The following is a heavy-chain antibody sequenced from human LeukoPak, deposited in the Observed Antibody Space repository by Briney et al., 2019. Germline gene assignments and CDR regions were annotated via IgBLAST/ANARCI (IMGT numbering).Heavy chain of an antibody. CDR1: GFTFSSYA. CDR2: ISGSGGST. V-gene: IGHV3-23*01. D-gene: IGHD6-13*01. Sequence: GGSLRLSCAASGFTFSSYAMSWVRQAPGKGLEWISAISGSGGSTYYADSVKGRFTISRDNSKNTLYLQMNSLRAEDTAVYYCAKDKGYSSSWEDIYYYYYMDVWGKGTTVTISS. J-gene: IGHJ6*03. CDR3: AKDKGYSSSWEDIYYYYYMDV.